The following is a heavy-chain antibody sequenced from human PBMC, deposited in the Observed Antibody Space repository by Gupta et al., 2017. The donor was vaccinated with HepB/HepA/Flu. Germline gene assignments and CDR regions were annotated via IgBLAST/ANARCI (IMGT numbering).Heavy chain of an antibody. CDR1: GFTFSNNA. V-gene: IGHV3-23*01. CDR2: ISESGGYT. CDR3: AKLRIRMTATGGDY. J-gene: IGHJ4*01. Sequence: EVQLLESGGGLVQPGGSLILSCAVSGFTFSNNAIYWVRQAPGKGLEWVSAISESGGYTSYADSVKGRFTISGDNSKNIVYLQMNSLRVDDTAVYFCAKLRIRMTATGGDYWGHGTLVTVSS. D-gene: IGHD2-21*02.